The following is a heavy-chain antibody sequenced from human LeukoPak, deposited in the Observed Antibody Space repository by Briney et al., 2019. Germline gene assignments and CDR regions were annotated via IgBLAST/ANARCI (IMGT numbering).Heavy chain of an antibody. Sequence: RGSLILSCAAPGFTFHDSVMSWVRQAPGKGHGLVSGINWNGGSTGYEDSVKGRFTISRDNAKNSLYLQMNSLRAEDTALYYCARTYCSSTSCYYYYYMDVWGKGTTVTVSS. CDR3: ARTYCSSTSCYYYYYMDV. V-gene: IGHV3-20*04. J-gene: IGHJ6*03. CDR2: INWNGGST. CDR1: GFTFHDSV. D-gene: IGHD2-2*01.